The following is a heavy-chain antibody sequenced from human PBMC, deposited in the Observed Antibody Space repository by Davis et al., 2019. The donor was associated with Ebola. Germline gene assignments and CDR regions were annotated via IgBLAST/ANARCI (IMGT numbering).Heavy chain of an antibody. J-gene: IGHJ4*02. CDR1: GDTLSSYA. Sequence: SVKVSCKAVGDTLSSYAMTWVRQAPGQGREWMGGIIPVFRTANYAQKFQGRVTITRDTSASTAYMELSSLRSEDTAVYYCARDSSGWYYFDYWGQGTLVTVSS. CDR2: IIPVFRTA. V-gene: IGHV1-69*05. CDR3: ARDSSGWYYFDY. D-gene: IGHD6-19*01.